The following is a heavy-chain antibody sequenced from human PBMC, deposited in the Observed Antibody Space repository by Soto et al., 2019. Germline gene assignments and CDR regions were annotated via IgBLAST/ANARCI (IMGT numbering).Heavy chain of an antibody. D-gene: IGHD4-17*01. CDR1: GFTFSSYA. CDR2: ISYDGSNK. J-gene: IGHJ6*02. Sequence: QVQLVESGGGVVQPGRSLRLSCAASGFTFSSYAMHWVRQAPGKGLEWVAVISYDGSNKYYADSVKGRFTISRDNSKNTLYLQMNSLRAEDTAVYYCASDYGGYYYYGMDVWGQGTTVTVYS. V-gene: IGHV3-30-3*01. CDR3: ASDYGGYYYYGMDV.